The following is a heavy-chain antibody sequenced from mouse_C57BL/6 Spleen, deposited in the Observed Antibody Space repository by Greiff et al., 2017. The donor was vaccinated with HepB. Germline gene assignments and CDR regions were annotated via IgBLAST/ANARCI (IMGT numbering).Heavy chain of an antibody. CDR3: ARRGQTGTSDY. Sequence: QVQLQQPGAELVKPGASVKLSCKASGYTFTSYWMQWVKQRPGQGLEWIGEIDPSDSYTNYNQKFKGKATLTVDTSTSTAYMQLSSLTSEDSAVYYCARRGQTGTSDYWGQGTTLTVSS. CDR2: IDPSDSYT. D-gene: IGHD4-1*01. V-gene: IGHV1-50*01. CDR1: GYTFTSYW. J-gene: IGHJ2*01.